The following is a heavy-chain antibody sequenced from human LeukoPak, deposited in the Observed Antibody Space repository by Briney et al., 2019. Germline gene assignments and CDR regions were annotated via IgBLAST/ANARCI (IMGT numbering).Heavy chain of an antibody. J-gene: IGHJ5*02. Sequence: GGSLRLSCAASGFTFSSYWMSWVRQAPGKGLEWVANIKQDGGEKYYVDSVKGRFTISRDNAKNSLYLQMNSLRAEDTAVYYCARGYYYDSSGYWGLNWFDPWGQGTLVTVSS. CDR2: IKQDGGEK. V-gene: IGHV3-7*03. D-gene: IGHD3-22*01. CDR3: ARGYYYDSSGYWGLNWFDP. CDR1: GFTFSSYW.